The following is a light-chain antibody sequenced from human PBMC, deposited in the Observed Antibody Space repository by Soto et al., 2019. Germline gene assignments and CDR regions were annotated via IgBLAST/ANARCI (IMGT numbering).Light chain of an antibody. CDR1: QSVSSSY. Sequence: EIVLTQSPGTLSLSPGERATLSCRASQSVSSSYLAWYQQKPGQAPRLLIYGASSRATGIPDRFSGSGSGTDFTLTISRLEPEDVAVYYCQQYYRFGQGTKVEIK. V-gene: IGKV3-20*01. CDR3: QQYYR. CDR2: GAS. J-gene: IGKJ1*01.